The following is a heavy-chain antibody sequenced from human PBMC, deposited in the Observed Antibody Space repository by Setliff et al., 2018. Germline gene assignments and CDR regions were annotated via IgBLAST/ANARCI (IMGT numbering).Heavy chain of an antibody. D-gene: IGHD3-16*01. Sequence: PGGSLRLSCAVSGFTFSKAWMNWVRQAPGKGLEWVGRIKGKTDGLATDYAAPVKGRFTISRDDSTDKLYLQMNSLKTEDTAVYYCTTDPSATFGGVIGTAFDMWGQGTMVTVSS. CDR3: TTDPSATFGGVIGTAFDM. CDR2: IKGKTDGLAT. J-gene: IGHJ3*02. CDR1: GFTFSKAW. V-gene: IGHV3-15*07.